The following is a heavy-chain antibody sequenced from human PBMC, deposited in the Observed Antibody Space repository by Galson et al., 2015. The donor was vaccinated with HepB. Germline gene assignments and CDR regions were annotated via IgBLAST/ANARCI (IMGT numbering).Heavy chain of an antibody. CDR1: GFTFSFYW. J-gene: IGHJ4*02. V-gene: IGHV3-74*01. CDR3: AKPYGGNYHFDY. Sequence: LRLSCAASGFTFSFYWMHWVRQAPRQGLVWVSRINNDGTTTNYADSVKGRFTISRDNAKNTLYLQMNSLRAEDTAVYYCAKPYGGNYHFDYWGQGTLVTVSS. D-gene: IGHD4-23*01. CDR2: INNDGTTT.